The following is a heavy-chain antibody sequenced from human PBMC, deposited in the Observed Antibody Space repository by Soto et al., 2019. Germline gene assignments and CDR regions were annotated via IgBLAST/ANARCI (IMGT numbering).Heavy chain of an antibody. CDR1: GFTFSSYA. D-gene: IGHD3-22*01. CDR2: ISGGGGST. CDR3: AKDMVPYYYDSSGYYYFPIDY. V-gene: IGHV3-23*01. J-gene: IGHJ4*02. Sequence: PGGSLRLSCAASGFTFSSYAMSWVRQAPGKGLEWVSAISGGGGSTYYADSVKGRFTISRDNSKNTLYLQMNSLRAEDTAVYYCAKDMVPYYYDSSGYYYFPIDYWGQGTLVTVSS.